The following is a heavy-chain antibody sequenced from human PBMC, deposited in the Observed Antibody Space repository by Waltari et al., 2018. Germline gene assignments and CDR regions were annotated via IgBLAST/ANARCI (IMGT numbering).Heavy chain of an antibody. CDR1: GYTFTSYY. CDR3: ARDISRAAVATILSYYYYYYGMDV. J-gene: IGHJ6*02. CDR2: INPSGGST. D-gene: IGHD5-12*01. Sequence: QVQLVQSGAEVKKPGASVKVSCKASGYTFTSYYMHWVRQAPGQGLEWMGIINPSGGSTSYAQKCKGRVTMTRETSTSTVYMELSSLRSEDTAVYYCARDISRAAVATILSYYYYYYGMDVWGQGTTVTVSS. V-gene: IGHV1-46*01.